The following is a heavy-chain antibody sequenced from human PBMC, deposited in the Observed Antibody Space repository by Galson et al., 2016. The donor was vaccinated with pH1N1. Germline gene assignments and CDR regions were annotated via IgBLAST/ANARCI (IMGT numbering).Heavy chain of an antibody. CDR1: GGSISSHY. Sequence: ETLSLTCDVSGGSISSHYWNWIRQPPGKGLEFVAYIYYSGNTDYNPSLKSRVTISIDTSRRHFSLRLRSVAPADTAVYYCASLAKSSTLDYHYGIDGWGQGTTVIVSS. CDR2: IYYSGNT. D-gene: IGHD1-1*01. V-gene: IGHV4-59*11. J-gene: IGHJ6*02. CDR3: ASLAKSSTLDYHYGIDG.